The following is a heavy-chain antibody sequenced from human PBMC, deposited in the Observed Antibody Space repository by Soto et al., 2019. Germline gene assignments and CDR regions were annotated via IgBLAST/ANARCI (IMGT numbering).Heavy chain of an antibody. Sequence: QVQLQEAGPGLVRPSQTLSLTCTVAGSSMSENDYYWSWLRQSPGQGLQWIGYIYDTWTTSYSPSLKSRVTMSADTSRNQFSLKLTSVTAADTALYFCARGIVRGGFDIWGQGTLVTVSS. CDR3: ARGIVRGGFDI. D-gene: IGHD3-10*02. CDR2: IYDTWTT. J-gene: IGHJ3*02. CDR1: GSSMSENDYY. V-gene: IGHV4-30-4*01.